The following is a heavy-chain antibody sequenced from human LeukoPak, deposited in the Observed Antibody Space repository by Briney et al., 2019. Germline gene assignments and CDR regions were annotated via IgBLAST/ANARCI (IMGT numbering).Heavy chain of an antibody. J-gene: IGHJ4*02. CDR1: GGSISSSSYY. CDR3: ANSANYGGNSGYFDY. CDR2: IYYSGNT. V-gene: IGHV4-39*01. Sequence: ASETLSLTCTVSGGSISSSSYYWGWIRQPPGKGLEWIGSIYYSGNTYYNPSLKSRVTISIDTSKNQFSLKLSSVTAADTAVYYCANSANYGGNSGYFDYWGQGTLVTVSS. D-gene: IGHD4-23*01.